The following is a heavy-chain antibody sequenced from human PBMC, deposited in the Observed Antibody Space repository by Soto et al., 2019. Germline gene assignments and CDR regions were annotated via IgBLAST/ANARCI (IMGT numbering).Heavy chain of an antibody. CDR1: GGSFSGYY. J-gene: IGHJ6*02. V-gene: IGHV4-34*01. CDR2: INHSGST. D-gene: IGHD2-8*01. CDR3: ARATTRYCTNGVCHYYYYGMDV. Sequence: SETLSLTCAVYGGSFSGYYWSWIRQPPGKGLEWIGEINHSGSTNYNPSLKSRVTISVDTSKNQFSLKLSSVTAADTAVYYCARATTRYCTNGVCHYYYYGMDVWGQGTTVTVSS.